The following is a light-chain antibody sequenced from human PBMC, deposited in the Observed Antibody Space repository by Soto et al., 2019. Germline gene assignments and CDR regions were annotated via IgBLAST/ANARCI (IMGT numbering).Light chain of an antibody. CDR1: ESVNDNY. V-gene: IGKV3-20*01. CDR3: QQYGSSPLT. Sequence: EIVLTQSPGTLSLSPGERATHSCRASESVNDNYLAWYQQRSGQAPRLVIYGASSRASAVPDRFSGSGSGADFTLTISRLEPEDFAVYYCQQYGSSPLTFGGGTKVDIK. CDR2: GAS. J-gene: IGKJ4*01.